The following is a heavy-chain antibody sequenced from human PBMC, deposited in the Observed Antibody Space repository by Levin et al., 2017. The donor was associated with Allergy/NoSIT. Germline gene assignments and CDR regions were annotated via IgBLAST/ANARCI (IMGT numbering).Heavy chain of an antibody. D-gene: IGHD3-10*01. CDR3: ARGYYGSGSYRGMDV. CDR2: ISYDGSNK. J-gene: IGHJ6*03. CDR1: GFTFSSYA. V-gene: IGHV3-30-3*01. Sequence: GGSLRLSCAASGFTFSSYAMHWVRQAPGKGLEWVAVISYDGSNKYYADSVKGRFTISRDNSKNTLYLQMNSLRAEDTAVYYCARGYYGSGSYRGMDVWGKGTTVTVSS.